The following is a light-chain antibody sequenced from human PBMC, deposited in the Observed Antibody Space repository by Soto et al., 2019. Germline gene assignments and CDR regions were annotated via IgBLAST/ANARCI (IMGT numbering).Light chain of an antibody. V-gene: IGKV1-6*01. CDR2: AAS. Sequence: AIQMTQSPSSLSASVGDRVTITCRASQGIRNDLGWYQQKPGKAPKLLIYAASSLQSGVPSRFSGSGSGTEFSLTISSLQPDDFATYYCQQYNYFWAFGQGTKVDIK. CDR1: QGIRND. J-gene: IGKJ1*01. CDR3: QQYNYFWA.